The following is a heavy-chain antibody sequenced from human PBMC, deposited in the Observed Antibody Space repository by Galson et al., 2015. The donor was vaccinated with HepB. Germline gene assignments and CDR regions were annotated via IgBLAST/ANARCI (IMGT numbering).Heavy chain of an antibody. D-gene: IGHD3-22*01. CDR3: ARRSDSSGYYYVSWFDP. CDR1: GYSFTSYW. CDR2: IYPGDSDT. J-gene: IGHJ5*02. V-gene: IGHV5-51*01. Sequence: QSGAEVKKPGESLRISCKGSGYSFTSYWIGWVRQMPGKGLEWMGIIYPGDSDTRYSPSFQGQVTISADKSISTAYLQWSSLKASDTAMYYCARRSDSSGYYYVSWFDPWGQGTLVTVSS.